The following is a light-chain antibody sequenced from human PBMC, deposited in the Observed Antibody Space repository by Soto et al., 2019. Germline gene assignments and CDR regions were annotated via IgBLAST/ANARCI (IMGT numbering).Light chain of an antibody. Sequence: EIVLTQSPATLSLSPGEGATLSCRASQTVGNNFLAWYQQKPGQAPRLLIHGASNRATGIPDRFSGGGSGTDFTLTISGLEPEDFAVYYCQQYATSPRTFGRGTELEIK. CDR3: QQYATSPRT. J-gene: IGKJ2*01. CDR2: GAS. V-gene: IGKV3-20*01. CDR1: QTVGNNF.